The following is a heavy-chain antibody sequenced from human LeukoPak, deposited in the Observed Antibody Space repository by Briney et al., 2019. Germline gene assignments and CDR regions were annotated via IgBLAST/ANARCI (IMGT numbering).Heavy chain of an antibody. Sequence: GGSLRLSCAASGFTFSSFGMHWVRQAPGKGLEWVAVIWYDGSNKYYADSVKGRFTISRDNSKNTLYLQMNSLRAEDTAVYYCARDDLRYFQGMDVWGQGTTVTVSS. D-gene: IGHD3-9*01. CDR1: GFTFSSFG. J-gene: IGHJ6*02. CDR3: ARDDLRYFQGMDV. CDR2: IWYDGSNK. V-gene: IGHV3-33*01.